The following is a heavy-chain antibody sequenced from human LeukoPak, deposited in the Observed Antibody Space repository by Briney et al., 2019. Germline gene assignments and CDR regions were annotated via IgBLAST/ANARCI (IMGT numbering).Heavy chain of an antibody. CDR1: GGSISSGGYY. CDR3: ARDQHSSGSYYIDY. J-gene: IGHJ4*02. CDR2: IYYSGST. V-gene: IGHV4-31*03. D-gene: IGHD3-10*01. Sequence: SETLSLTCTVSGGSISSGGYYWSWIRQHPGKGLEWIGYIYYSGSTYYNPSLKSRVTISVDTSKNQFSLKLSSVTAADTAVYYCARDQHSSGSYYIDYWGQGTLVTVSA.